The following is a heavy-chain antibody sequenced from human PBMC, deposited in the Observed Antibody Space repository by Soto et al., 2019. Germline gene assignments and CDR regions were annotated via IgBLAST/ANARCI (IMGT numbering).Heavy chain of an antibody. CDR2: ISYDGSNK. D-gene: IGHD6-13*01. Sequence: QVQLVESGGGVVQPGRSLRLSCAASGFTFSSYGMHWVRQAPGKGLEWVAVISYDGSNKYYADSVKGRFTISRDNSKNTLYLQIKSMRAEGTALYYCAIPRQQLGDYWGQGTLVTVSS. CDR1: GFTFSSYG. CDR3: AIPRQQLGDY. V-gene: IGHV3-30*03. J-gene: IGHJ4*02.